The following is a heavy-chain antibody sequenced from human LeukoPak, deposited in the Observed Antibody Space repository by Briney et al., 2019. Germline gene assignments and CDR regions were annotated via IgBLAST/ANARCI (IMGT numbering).Heavy chain of an antibody. J-gene: IGHJ6*02. Sequence: SETLSLTCTVSGGSISSSSYYWGWIRQPPGKGLEWIVSIYYSGSTYYNPSLKSRVTISVDTSKNQFSLKLSSVTAADTAVYYCARHAALHPSYGMDVWGQGTTVTVSS. V-gene: IGHV4-39*01. CDR2: IYYSGST. D-gene: IGHD4-11*01. CDR1: GGSISSSSYY. CDR3: ARHAALHPSYGMDV.